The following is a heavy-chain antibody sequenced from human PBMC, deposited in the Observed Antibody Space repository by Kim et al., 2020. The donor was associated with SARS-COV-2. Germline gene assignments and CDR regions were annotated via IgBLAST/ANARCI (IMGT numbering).Heavy chain of an antibody. V-gene: IGHV4-34*01. CDR3: ARGVLPADFEDY. D-gene: IGHD2-2*01. J-gene: IGHJ4*01. CDR1: GGSFSGYY. CDR2: INHSGST. Sequence: SETLSLTCAVYGGSFSGYYWRWIRQPPGKGLEWIGEINHSGSTNYNPSLKSRVTISVDKYKNKSSLKLSYGTTADTAVYYCARGVLPADFEDYWGYGTL.